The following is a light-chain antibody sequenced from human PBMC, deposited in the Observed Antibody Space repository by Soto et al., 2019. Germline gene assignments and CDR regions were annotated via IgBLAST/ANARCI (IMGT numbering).Light chain of an antibody. CDR2: EGS. CDR3: FSYAGSITYV. CDR1: SSDVGSYNI. V-gene: IGLV2-23*01. J-gene: IGLJ1*01. Sequence: QSVLTQPASLSGSPGQSITISCTGTSSDVGSYNIVSWYQQHPGKAPKVIIYEGSQRPAGVPNRLSGSKSGNTASLTISGLQAEDEADYYCFSYAGSITYVFGTGTKVTVL.